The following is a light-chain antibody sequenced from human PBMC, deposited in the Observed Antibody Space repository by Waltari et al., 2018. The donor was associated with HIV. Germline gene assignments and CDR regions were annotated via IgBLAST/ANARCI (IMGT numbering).Light chain of an antibody. CDR1: NIGSKS. CDR3: QVWDSSSDHPV. V-gene: IGLV3-21*02. CDR2: DDS. Sequence: SYVLTQPPSVSVAPGQTARITCGGNNIGSKSVHWYQQKPGQAPVLVVYDDSDRHSGIPERFSGSNSGNTATLTISRVEAGDEADYDCQVWDSSSDHPVFGGGTKLTVL. J-gene: IGLJ2*01.